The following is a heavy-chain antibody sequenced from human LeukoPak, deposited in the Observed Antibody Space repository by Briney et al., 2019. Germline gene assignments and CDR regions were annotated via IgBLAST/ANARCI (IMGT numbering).Heavy chain of an antibody. J-gene: IGHJ3*02. V-gene: IGHV4-59*12. CDR2: IYYSGST. D-gene: IGHD3-10*01. CDR1: GGSISSYY. Sequence: SETLSLTCTVSGGSISSYYWSWIRQPPGKGLEWIGYIYYSGSTNYNPSLKSRVTISVDTSKNQFSLKLSSVTAADTAVYYCARVGPDPSGYDAFDIWGQGTMVTVSS. CDR3: ARVGPDPSGYDAFDI.